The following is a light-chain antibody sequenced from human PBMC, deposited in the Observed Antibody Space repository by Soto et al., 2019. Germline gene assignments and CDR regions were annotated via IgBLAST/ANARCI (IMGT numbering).Light chain of an antibody. V-gene: IGKV1-39*01. CDR3: QQSYSTPT. J-gene: IGKJ4*01. Sequence: DIQMTQSPSSLSASVGDRVTITCRASQSISSYLNWYQQKPGKAPKLLIYAASSLQSGVPSRFSGSGSGTDFTLTISSLQPEDFATYYFQQSYSTPTFGGGTNVEIK. CDR1: QSISSY. CDR2: AAS.